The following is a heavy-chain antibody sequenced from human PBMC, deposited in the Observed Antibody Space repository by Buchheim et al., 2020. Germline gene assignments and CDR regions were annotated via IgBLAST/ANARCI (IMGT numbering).Heavy chain of an antibody. Sequence: EVQLVQSGAEVKKPGESLRISCKGSGYSFTSYWISWVRQMPGKGLEWMGRIDPSDSYTNYSPSFQGHVTISADKSISTAYPQWSSLKASDTAMYYCARHTQYYDSSGYGGGGIDVWGQGTT. V-gene: IGHV5-10-1*03. D-gene: IGHD3-22*01. J-gene: IGHJ6*02. CDR3: ARHTQYYDSSGYGGGGIDV. CDR2: IDPSDSYT. CDR1: GYSFTSYW.